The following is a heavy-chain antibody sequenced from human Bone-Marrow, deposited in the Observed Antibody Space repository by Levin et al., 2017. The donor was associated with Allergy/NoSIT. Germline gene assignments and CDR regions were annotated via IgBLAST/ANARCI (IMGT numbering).Heavy chain of an antibody. V-gene: IGHV3-33*08. CDR1: GFNLRVYG. CDR3: ARVSGSGTGYYDY. Sequence: PGGSLRLSCATSGFNLRVYGIHWVRQAPGKGLEWVALVWNDGSQKQYLDSVRGRFTTSRDNSKNTVFLQMNSLRAEDTAIYFCARVSGSGTGYYDYWGQGVQVTVSS. J-gene: IGHJ4*02. D-gene: IGHD3-10*01. CDR2: VWNDGSQK.